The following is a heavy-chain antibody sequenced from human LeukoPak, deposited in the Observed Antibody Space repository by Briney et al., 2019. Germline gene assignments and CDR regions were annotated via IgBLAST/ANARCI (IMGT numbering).Heavy chain of an antibody. CDR1: GGSISSYY. V-gene: IGHV4-59*01. D-gene: IGHD3-10*01. CDR2: IYYSGST. Sequence: SETLSLTCTVSGGSISSYYWSWIRQPPGKGLEWIGYIYYSGSTNYNPSLKRRVNITVGTSKDKFSLKLSSVTAADTAVYYCARERPHYYGSGSYYGDYYYYYYMDVWGKGTTVTVSS. CDR3: ARERPHYYGSGSYYGDYYYYYYMDV. J-gene: IGHJ6*03.